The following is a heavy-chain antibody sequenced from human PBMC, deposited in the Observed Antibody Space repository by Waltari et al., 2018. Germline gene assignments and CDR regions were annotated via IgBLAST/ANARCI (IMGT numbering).Heavy chain of an antibody. CDR1: GYTFSDFG. CDR3: ARERHRLMEVGYLMALDP. Sequence: QAQLVQSGAEVKKPGASVKVSCRASGYTFSDFGISWVRQAPGQGLEWMGWIGASNDQTNLGQKFQGRLIMTEDTSTTTVYMEVNYLTSDDTAVYYCARERHRLMEVGYLMALDPWGQGTLVTVSS. D-gene: IGHD6-25*01. CDR2: IGASNDQT. V-gene: IGHV1-18*01. J-gene: IGHJ5*02.